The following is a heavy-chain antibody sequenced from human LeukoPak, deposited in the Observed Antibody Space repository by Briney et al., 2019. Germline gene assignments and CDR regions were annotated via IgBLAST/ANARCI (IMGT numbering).Heavy chain of an antibody. CDR1: GVMFSSHG. D-gene: IGHD3-22*01. CDR3: AKVGNYYDSSGNLYYFDY. J-gene: IGHJ4*02. V-gene: IGHV3-23*01. Sequence: GGSLRLSCAASGVMFSSHGMSWVRQAPGKGLEWVSAISGSGGSTYYADSVKGRFTIFRDNSKNTLYVQMNSLRAEDTAVYYCAKVGNYYDSSGNLYYFDYWGQGTLVTVSS. CDR2: ISGSGGST.